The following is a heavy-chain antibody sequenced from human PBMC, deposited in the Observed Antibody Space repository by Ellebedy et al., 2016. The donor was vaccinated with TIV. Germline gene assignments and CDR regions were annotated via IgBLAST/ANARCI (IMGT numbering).Heavy chain of an antibody. CDR1: GYTFTGYY. J-gene: IGHJ3*02. CDR3: ADSVVTLDAFDI. Sequence: ASVKVSCXASGYTFTGYYMHWVRQAPGQGLEWMGWINPNSGGTNYAQKLQGRVTMTTDTSTSTAYMELRSLRSDDTAVYYCADSVVTLDAFDIWGQGTMVTVSS. D-gene: IGHD4-23*01. CDR2: INPNSGGT. V-gene: IGHV1-2*02.